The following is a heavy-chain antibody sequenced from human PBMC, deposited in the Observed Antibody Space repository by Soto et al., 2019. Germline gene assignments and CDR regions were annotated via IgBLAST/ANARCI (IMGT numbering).Heavy chain of an antibody. CDR1: GFTFSSYW. CDR3: ARGSNPFEY. V-gene: IGHV3-74*01. CDR2: VNGDGSTT. Sequence: EVQLVESGGGLVQPGGSLRLSCAASGFTFSSYWMHWVRQAPGKGLVWVSRVNGDGSTTNYADSVKGRFTISRDNAKNTLWLQMDSLRDEDTAVYYCARGSNPFEYWGQGTLVTLSP. J-gene: IGHJ4*02.